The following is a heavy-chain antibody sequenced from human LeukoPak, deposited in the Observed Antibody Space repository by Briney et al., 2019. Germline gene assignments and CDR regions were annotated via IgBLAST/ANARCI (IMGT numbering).Heavy chain of an antibody. Sequence: GGSLRLSCGAFGFYFRAFTMHWVRQAPGKGLEWVSAISGSGGSTYYADSVKGRFTISRDNSKNTLYLQMNSLRAEDTAVYYCASKGSGQYLYYYYYYMDVWGKGTTVTVSS. V-gene: IGHV3-23*01. CDR3: ASKGSGQYLYYYYYYMDV. CDR2: ISGSGGST. CDR1: GFYFRAFT. D-gene: IGHD6-19*01. J-gene: IGHJ6*03.